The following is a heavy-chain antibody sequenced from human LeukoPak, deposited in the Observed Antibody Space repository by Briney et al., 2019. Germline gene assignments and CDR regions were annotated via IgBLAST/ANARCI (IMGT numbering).Heavy chain of an antibody. CDR2: INGNGLSP. CDR1: GFNFNTYA. D-gene: IGHD1-26*01. Sequence: GGSLRLSCAASGFNFNTYAMAWLRQATGKGLEWVSSINGNGLSPYYAASEKGQLTISRDSSKSSLYLKMNSLSGDYTAVYHCARDSGSYLQPTDYWGQGTLVTVSS. J-gene: IGHJ4*02. CDR3: ARDSGSYLQPTDY. V-gene: IGHV3-23*01.